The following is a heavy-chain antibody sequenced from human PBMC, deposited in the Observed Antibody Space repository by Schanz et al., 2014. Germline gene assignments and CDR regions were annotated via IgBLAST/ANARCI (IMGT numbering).Heavy chain of an antibody. J-gene: IGHJ4*02. V-gene: IGHV3-NL1*01. D-gene: IGHD6-19*01. CDR3: AKAYSSGWYDLDY. CDR2: NSGGST. CDR1: GFSFSDYG. Sequence: QVQLVESGGSVVQPGRSLRLSCAGSGFSFSDYGMHWVRQAPGRGLEWVSVNSGGSTFYTDSVKGRFTISRDNSKNTLYLQMNSLRTEDTAVYYCAKAYSSGWYDLDYWGQGTLVTVSS.